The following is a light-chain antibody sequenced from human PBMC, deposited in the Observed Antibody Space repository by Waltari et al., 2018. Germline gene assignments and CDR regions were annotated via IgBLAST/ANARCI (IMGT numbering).Light chain of an antibody. Sequence: IVMTQSPATLSVSPGERATLSCRASQSVSSNLAWYQQKPGQAPRLLIYGASTRATGIPARFSGSGSGTEFTLTISSLQSEDFAVYYCQQYNNWPSNTFGPGTKVDIK. J-gene: IGKJ3*01. V-gene: IGKV3-15*01. CDR2: GAS. CDR1: QSVSSN. CDR3: QQYNNWPSNT.